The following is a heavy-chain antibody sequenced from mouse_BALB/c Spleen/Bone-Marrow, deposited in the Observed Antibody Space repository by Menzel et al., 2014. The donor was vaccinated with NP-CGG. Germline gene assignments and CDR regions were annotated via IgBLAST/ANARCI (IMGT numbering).Heavy chain of an antibody. CDR3: ARRYYGPYVMDN. Sequence: VQLKESGPELVKPGASVKISCKTSGYTFTEYTMHWVKQSQGKSLEWIGGINPNNGGTSYNQKFKGKATLTVDKSSSTAYMELRSLTSEDSAVYYCARRYYGPYVMDNWGQGTSVIVSS. V-gene: IGHV1-18*01. CDR2: INPNNGGT. CDR1: GYTFTEYT. J-gene: IGHJ4*01. D-gene: IGHD1-2*01.